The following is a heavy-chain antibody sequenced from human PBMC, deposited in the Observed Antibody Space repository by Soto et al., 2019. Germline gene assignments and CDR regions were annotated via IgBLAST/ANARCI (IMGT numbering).Heavy chain of an antibody. D-gene: IGHD1-26*01. CDR1: GGSISSYY. J-gene: IGHJ3*02. CDR3: ASLLGATRGI. V-gene: IGHV4-59*08. Sequence: SETLSLTCTVSGGSISSYYWSWIRQPPGKGLEWIGYIYYSGSTNYNPSLKSRVTISVDTSKNQLSLKLSSVTAADTAVYYCASLLGATRGIWGQGTMVTVSS. CDR2: IYYSGST.